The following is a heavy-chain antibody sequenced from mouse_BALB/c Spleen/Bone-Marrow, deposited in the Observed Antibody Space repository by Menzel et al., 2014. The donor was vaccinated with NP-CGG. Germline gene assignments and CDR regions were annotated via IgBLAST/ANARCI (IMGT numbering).Heavy chain of an antibody. J-gene: IGHJ3*01. CDR3: ARDGATATLAY. CDR2: IWAGGST. Sequence: VQLVESGPSLVAPSQSLSITCTVSGFSLTNYCVHWVRQPPGKGLEWLGAIWAGGSTNYKSALMSRLSISKDNSKSQVFLKMNSLQTDDTAMYYCARDGATATLAYWGQGTLVTVSA. V-gene: IGHV2-9*02. D-gene: IGHD1-2*01. CDR1: GFSLTNYC.